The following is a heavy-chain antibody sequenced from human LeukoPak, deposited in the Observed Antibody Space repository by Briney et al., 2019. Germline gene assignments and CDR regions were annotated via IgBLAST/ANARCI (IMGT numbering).Heavy chain of an antibody. CDR1: GFTFSSYG. V-gene: IGHV3-33*06. J-gene: IGHJ5*02. D-gene: IGHD2-15*01. CDR2: IWYDGSNK. Sequence: PGRSLRLSCAASGFTFSSYGFHWVRQAPGKRLEWVAVIWYDGSNKYYADSVKGRFTISRDNSKNTLYLQMNSLRVEDTAVYYCAKDGSGGGWKWFDPWGQGTLVTVSS. CDR3: AKDGSGGGWKWFDP.